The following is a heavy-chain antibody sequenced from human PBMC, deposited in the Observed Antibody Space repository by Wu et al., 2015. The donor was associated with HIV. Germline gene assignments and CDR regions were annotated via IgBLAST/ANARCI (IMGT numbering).Heavy chain of an antibody. CDR2: IIHIFGTA. V-gene: IGHV1-69*13. CDR1: GGSFSSYA. CDR3: ARGHYTVVTPYNAFHI. J-gene: IGHJ3*02. Sequence: QVQLVQSGAEVKKPGSSVKVSCKASGGSFSSYAISWVRQAPGQGLEWMGRIIHIFGTANYAQKFQGRVTITADESTSTAYMELSSLRSEDTAVYYCARGHYTVVTPYNAFHIWGQGTMVTVSS. D-gene: IGHD4-23*01.